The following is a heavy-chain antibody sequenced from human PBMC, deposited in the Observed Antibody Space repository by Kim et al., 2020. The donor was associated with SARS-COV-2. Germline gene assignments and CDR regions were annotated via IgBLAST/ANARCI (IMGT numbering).Heavy chain of an antibody. D-gene: IGHD3-10*01. CDR1: GGSFSGYY. CDR3: ASIPSGSGIRRVRGVMVDY. Sequence: SETLSLTCAVYGGSFSGYYWSWIRQPPGKGLEWIGEINHSGSTNYNPSLKSRVTISVDTSKNQFSLKLSSVTAADTAVYYCASIPSGSGIRRVRGVMVDYWGQGTLVTVSS. CDR2: INHSGST. J-gene: IGHJ4*02. V-gene: IGHV4-34*01.